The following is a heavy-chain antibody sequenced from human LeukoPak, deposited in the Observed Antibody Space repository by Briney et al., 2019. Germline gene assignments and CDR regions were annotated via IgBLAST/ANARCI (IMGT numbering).Heavy chain of an antibody. CDR2: INSDESGT. Sequence: GGSLRLSCAASGFTFSSYWMHWVRQGPGKGLMWVSRINSDESGTNYADSVKGRFTTSRDNAKNILYLQMNSLRAEDTAVYYCVREFRVPIAAAGAFDIWGQGTEVTVSS. CDR3: VREFRVPIAAAGAFDI. V-gene: IGHV3-74*01. J-gene: IGHJ3*02. CDR1: GFTFSSYW. D-gene: IGHD6-25*01.